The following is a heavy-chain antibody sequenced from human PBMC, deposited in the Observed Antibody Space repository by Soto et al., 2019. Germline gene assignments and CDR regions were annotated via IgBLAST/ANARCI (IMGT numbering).Heavy chain of an antibody. J-gene: IGHJ5*02. CDR3: ARATWNYLS. CDR1: GFSLSSYS. Sequence: GSLRLSCAASGFSLSSYSMNWVRQAPGKGLEWVSAISGSRTPIHYADSVKGRFPISRDNAKNSLYLQMHRLRAEGTAVYYCARATWNYLSWGQGPRDTVSS. CDR2: ISGSRTPI. D-gene: IGHD1-7*01. V-gene: IGHV3-21*01.